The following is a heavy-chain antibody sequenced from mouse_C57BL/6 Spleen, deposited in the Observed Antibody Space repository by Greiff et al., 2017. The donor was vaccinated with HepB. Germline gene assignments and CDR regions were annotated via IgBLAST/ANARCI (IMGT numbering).Heavy chain of an antibody. CDR1: GYAFTNYL. D-gene: IGHD2-4*01. CDR2: INPGSGGT. V-gene: IGHV1-54*01. Sequence: QVQLQQSGAELVRPGTSVKVSCKASGYAFTNYLIEWVKQRPGQGLEWIGVINPGSGGTNYNEKFKGKATLTADKSSSTAYMQLSSLTSEDSAVYFCARGYDYDEAWFAYWGQVTLVTVSA. J-gene: IGHJ3*01. CDR3: ARGYDYDEAWFAY.